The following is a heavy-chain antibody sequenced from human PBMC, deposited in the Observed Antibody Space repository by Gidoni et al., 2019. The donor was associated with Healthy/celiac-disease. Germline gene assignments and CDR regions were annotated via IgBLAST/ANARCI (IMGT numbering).Heavy chain of an antibody. CDR1: GFTFSRYG. CDR2: IWYDGSNK. D-gene: IGHD3-10*01. CDR3: ARAPPYYYGSGGEFDY. V-gene: IGHV3-33*01. J-gene: IGHJ4*02. Sequence: QVQLVASGGGVVQPGRSLRLSCAASGFTFSRYGMHWVRQAPAKGLEWVAVIWYDGSNKYYADSVKGRFTISRDNSKNTLYLQMNSLRAEDTAVYYCARAPPYYYGSGGEFDYWGQGTLVTVSA.